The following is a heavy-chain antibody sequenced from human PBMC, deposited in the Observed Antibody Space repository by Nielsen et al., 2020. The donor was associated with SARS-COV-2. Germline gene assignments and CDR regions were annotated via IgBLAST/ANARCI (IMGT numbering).Heavy chain of an antibody. CDR2: SYYTGSS. J-gene: IGHJ4*02. Sequence: SETLSLTCTVSGGPISGSTFYWGWIRQPPGKGLEWVGSSYYTGSSYQNPSLNSRVTISVDTSKNQFSLRLSFVTAADTAVYYCARHSTVGFDFWGQGTLVTVSS. D-gene: IGHD4-23*01. CDR3: ARHSTVGFDF. V-gene: IGHV4-39*01. CDR1: GGPISGSTFY.